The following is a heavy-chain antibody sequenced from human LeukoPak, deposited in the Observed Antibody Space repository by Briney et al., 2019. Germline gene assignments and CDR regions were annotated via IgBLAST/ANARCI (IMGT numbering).Heavy chain of an antibody. V-gene: IGHV4-39*07. D-gene: IGHD6-13*01. CDR1: GGSISSSSYY. Sequence: SETLSLTCTVSGGSISSSSYYWGWIRQPPGKGLEWIGSIYYSGSTYYNPSLKSRVTISVDTSKNQFSLKLSSVTAADTAVYYCARDPGYSSSPLDYWGQGTLVTVSS. J-gene: IGHJ4*02. CDR3: ARDPGYSSSPLDY. CDR2: IYYSGST.